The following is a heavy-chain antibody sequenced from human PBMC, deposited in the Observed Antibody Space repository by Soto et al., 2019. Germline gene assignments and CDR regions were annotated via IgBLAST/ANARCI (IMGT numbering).Heavy chain of an antibody. CDR2: INHSGST. D-gene: IGHD2-15*01. Sequence: QVQLQQWGAGLLKPSETLSLTCAVYGGSFSGYYWSWIRQPPGKGLEWIGEINHSGSTNYNPSLKSRVTISVDTSKNPFSLKLSSVTAADTAVYYCARGQRYCSGGSCQGWFDPWGQGTLVTVSS. J-gene: IGHJ5*02. V-gene: IGHV4-34*01. CDR1: GGSFSGYY. CDR3: ARGQRYCSGGSCQGWFDP.